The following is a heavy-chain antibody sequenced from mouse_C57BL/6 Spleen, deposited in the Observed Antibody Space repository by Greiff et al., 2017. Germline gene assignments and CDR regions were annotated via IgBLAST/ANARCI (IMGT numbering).Heavy chain of an antibody. CDR3: ARGVFLDMDY. CDR1: GYTFTRYG. J-gene: IGHJ4*01. V-gene: IGHV1-72*01. CDR2: IDPNSGGT. Sequence: VQLQQSGAELVKPGASVTLSCKASGYTFTRYGMHWVKQRPGRGLEWIGRIDPNSGGTKYNEKFKSKATLTVDKSSSTAYLQLSSLTSYAAEVYSCARGVFLDMDYWGQGTSVTVSS.